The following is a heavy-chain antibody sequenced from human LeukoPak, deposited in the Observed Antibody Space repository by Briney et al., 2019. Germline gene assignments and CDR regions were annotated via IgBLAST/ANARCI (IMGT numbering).Heavy chain of an antibody. CDR1: GGSISSSSYY. D-gene: IGHD2-15*01. V-gene: IGHV4-39*07. CDR3: ARELVVAAYAPTHYYYYYGMDV. CDR2: IYYSGST. J-gene: IGHJ6*02. Sequence: PSETLSLTCTVSGGSISSSSYYWGWIRQPPGKGLEWIGSIYYSGSTYYNPSLKSRVTISVDTSKNQFSLKLSSVTAADTAVYYCARELVVAAYAPTHYYYYYGMDVWGQGATVTVSS.